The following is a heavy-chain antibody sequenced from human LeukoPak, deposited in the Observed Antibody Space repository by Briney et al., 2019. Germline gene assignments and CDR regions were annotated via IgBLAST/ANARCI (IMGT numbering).Heavy chain of an antibody. CDR3: ARLSGITMIVVFISDAFDI. V-gene: IGHV4-39*01. Sequence: PSETLSLTCTVSGGSISSSSYYWGWIRQPPGKGLEWIGSIYYSGSTYYNPSLKSRVTISVDTSKNQFSLKLSSVTAADTAVYYCARLSGITMIVVFISDAFDIWGQGTMVTVSS. D-gene: IGHD3-22*01. CDR1: GGSISSSSYY. J-gene: IGHJ3*02. CDR2: IYYSGST.